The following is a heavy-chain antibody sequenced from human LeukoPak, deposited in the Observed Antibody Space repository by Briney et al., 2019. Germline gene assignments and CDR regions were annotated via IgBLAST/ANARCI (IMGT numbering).Heavy chain of an antibody. J-gene: IGHJ3*02. CDR2: INPNSGGT. D-gene: IGHD3-22*01. CDR1: GYTFTGYY. V-gene: IGHV1-2*02. CDR3: AGSSGYHGAFDI. Sequence: ASVKVSCKASGYTFTGYYMHWVRQAPGQGLEWMGWINPNSGGTNYAQKFQGRVTMTRDTSISTAYMELSRLRSDDTAVYYCAGSSGYHGAFDIWGQGTMVTVSS.